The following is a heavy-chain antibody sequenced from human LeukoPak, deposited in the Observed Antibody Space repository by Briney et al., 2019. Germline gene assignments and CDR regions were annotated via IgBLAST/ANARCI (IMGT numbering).Heavy chain of an antibody. V-gene: IGHV3-13*01. Sequence: GGSLRFSCAASGLSFSSYDMHWVRQATGKGLEWVSAIGTKGDTYYSDSVRGRFTISRENGKNSLYLQMNSLRAGDTAVYYCAREMSDTVTWGWYFDLWGRGTLVTVSS. D-gene: IGHD4-17*01. CDR3: AREMSDTVTWGWYFDL. CDR2: IGTKGDT. CDR1: GLSFSSYD. J-gene: IGHJ2*01.